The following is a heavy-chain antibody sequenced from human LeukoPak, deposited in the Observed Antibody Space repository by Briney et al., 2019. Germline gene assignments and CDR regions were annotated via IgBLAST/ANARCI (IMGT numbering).Heavy chain of an antibody. Sequence: SVKVSCKASGYTFTSHGISWVRQAPGQGLEWMGWISVYNRNTNYAQKLQGRVTMTTDTSTSTVYMELSSLRSEDTAVYYCASVSDSSGYYYFDYWGQGTLVTVSS. J-gene: IGHJ4*02. CDR3: ASVSDSSGYYYFDY. D-gene: IGHD3-22*01. V-gene: IGHV1-18*01. CDR2: ISVYNRNT. CDR1: GYTFTSHG.